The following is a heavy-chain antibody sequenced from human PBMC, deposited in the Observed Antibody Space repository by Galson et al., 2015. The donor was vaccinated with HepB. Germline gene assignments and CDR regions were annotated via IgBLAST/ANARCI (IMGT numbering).Heavy chain of an antibody. D-gene: IGHD4-17*01. J-gene: IGHJ4*02. CDR2: ISHAGTPE. CDR3: TYSDHLETDY. Sequence: SLRLSCAASGFTFSSYAMHWVRQAPGKGLEWVAFISHAGTPEDYADSVRGRFSVSRDNSKDTLYLQMNRLRTDDTAVYWCTYSDHLETDYWGQGTLVTVSS. CDR1: GFTFSSYA. V-gene: IGHV3-30*01.